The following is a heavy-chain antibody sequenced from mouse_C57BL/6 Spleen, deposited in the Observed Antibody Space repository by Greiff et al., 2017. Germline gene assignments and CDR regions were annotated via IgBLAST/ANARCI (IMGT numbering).Heavy chain of an antibody. Sequence: VQLQQPGAELVRPGSSVKLSCKASGYTFTSYWMHWVKQRPIQGLEWIGNIDPSDSETHYNQKFKDKATLTVDKSSSTAYMQLSSLTSEDSAVYYCARTGGGSDVYFDYWGQGTTLTVSS. CDR1: GYTFTSYW. CDR2: IDPSDSET. V-gene: IGHV1-52*01. D-gene: IGHD3-1*01. J-gene: IGHJ2*01. CDR3: ARTGGGSDVYFDY.